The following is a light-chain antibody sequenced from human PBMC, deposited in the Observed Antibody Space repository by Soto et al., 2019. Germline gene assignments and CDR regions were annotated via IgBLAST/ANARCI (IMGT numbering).Light chain of an antibody. Sequence: DIQMTQSPSSLSASVGDRVTITCRASQSLSDYLNWYQQKPGKAPKLLIYAASSLQSGVPSRSSGSGSGTDFTLTISSLQPEDFATYHCQQSYSTPYTFGQGTKVEIK. CDR3: QQSYSTPYT. CDR1: QSLSDY. V-gene: IGKV1-39*01. CDR2: AAS. J-gene: IGKJ2*01.